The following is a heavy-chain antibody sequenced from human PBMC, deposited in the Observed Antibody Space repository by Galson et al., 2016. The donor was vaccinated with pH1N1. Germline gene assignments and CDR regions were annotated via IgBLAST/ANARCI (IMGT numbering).Heavy chain of an antibody. Sequence: SLRLSCAASGFTFKAYWTHWVRQAPGQGLMWVSVINADGSRTTYADSVKGRFTTSRDNAKNTLYLQMNSLRAEDTAVYYCFVIVEEPDNQDYWGQGTLVTVSS. CDR2: INADGSRT. V-gene: IGHV3-74*01. CDR3: FVIVEEPDNQDY. CDR1: GFTFKAYW. D-gene: IGHD1-26*01. J-gene: IGHJ4*02.